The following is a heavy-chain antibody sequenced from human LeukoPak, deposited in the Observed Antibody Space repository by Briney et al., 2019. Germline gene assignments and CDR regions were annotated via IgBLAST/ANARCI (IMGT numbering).Heavy chain of an antibody. V-gene: IGHV3-23*01. J-gene: IGHJ4*02. CDR3: AKDRGTITSLLVLGVPGPAHLFDW. CDR1: GFTFNGYA. CDR2: IHYFGIHK. Sequence: QPGGSLRLSCSASGFTFNGYAMSWVRHAPGKGLEWVASIHYFGIHKYYADSVKGRFTISRDNFRSTTYLEMNSLKVEDTATYYCAKDRGTITSLLVLGVPGPAHLFDWWGQGALVTVSS. D-gene: IGHD5-12*01.